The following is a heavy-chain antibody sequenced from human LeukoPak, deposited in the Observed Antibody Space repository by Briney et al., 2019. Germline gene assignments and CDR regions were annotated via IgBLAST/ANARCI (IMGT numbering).Heavy chain of an antibody. J-gene: IGHJ4*02. D-gene: IGHD6-19*01. V-gene: IGHV3-74*01. Sequence: GGSLRLSCTASGFTFSTHWMYWVRQAPGKGLVGVSRINSDGSYTSYADSVKGRFTISRDNANNRLYLEMNSLRAEDTAVYYCVRDSSGMYWGQGTLVTVFS. CDR1: GFTFSTHW. CDR3: VRDSSGMY. CDR2: INSDGSYT.